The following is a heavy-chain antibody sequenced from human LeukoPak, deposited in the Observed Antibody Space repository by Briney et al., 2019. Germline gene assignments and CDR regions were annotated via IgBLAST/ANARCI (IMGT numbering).Heavy chain of an antibody. CDR1: AYRFTDYF. CDR3: ARSYYDFLTGNYMLLAL. V-gene: IGHV1-2*02. D-gene: IGHD3-9*01. J-gene: IGHJ4*02. CDR2: INVNSGDT. Sequence: ASVKVSCKASAYRFTDYFIHWHRQAPGQGLEWMGWINVNSGDTYHSQKFQDRVTMTGDTSINTAYMELSRLRSDDTAVFYCARSYYDFLTGNYMLLALGGEGTLVTVSS.